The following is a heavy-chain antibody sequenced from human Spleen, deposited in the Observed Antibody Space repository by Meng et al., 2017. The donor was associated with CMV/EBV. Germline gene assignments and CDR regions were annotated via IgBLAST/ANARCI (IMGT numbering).Heavy chain of an antibody. CDR1: RGTFSSYT. J-gene: IGHJ4*02. CDR2: IIPMVAKA. D-gene: IGHD1-26*01. CDR3: ARVGGATAFDY. V-gene: IGHV1-69*08. Sequence: SVKVSCKASRGTFSSYTLTWVRQAPGQGLEWMGKIIPMVAKANYAQKFQGRVTITADKSTYTAYMELSSLRSEDTAVYYCARVGGATAFDYWGQGTPVTVSS.